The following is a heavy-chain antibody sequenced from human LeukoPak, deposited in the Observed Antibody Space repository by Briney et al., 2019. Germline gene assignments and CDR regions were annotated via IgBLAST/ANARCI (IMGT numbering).Heavy chain of an antibody. V-gene: IGHV3-30*04. CDR2: ISYDGSNK. CDR3: ARDGGDYVEGGLDY. D-gene: IGHD4-17*01. Sequence: PGRSLRLSCAASGFTFSSYAMHWVRQAPGKGLEWVAVISYDGSNKYYADSVKGRFTISRDNSKSTLYLQMNSLRAEDTAVYYCARDGGDYVEGGLDYWGQGTLVTVSS. CDR1: GFTFSSYA. J-gene: IGHJ4*02.